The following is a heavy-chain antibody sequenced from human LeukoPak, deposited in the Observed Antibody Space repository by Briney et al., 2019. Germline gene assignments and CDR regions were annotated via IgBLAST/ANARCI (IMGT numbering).Heavy chain of an antibody. Sequence: EASVKVSCKASGYTFTSYAMNWVRQAPGQGLEWMGWINTNTGNPTYAQGFTGRFVFSLDTSVNTAYLQISSLKTEDTAVYYCAKVQGYCSETSCYPDYWGQGTLVTVSS. V-gene: IGHV7-4-1*02. CDR1: GYTFTSYA. CDR2: INTNTGNP. J-gene: IGHJ4*02. CDR3: AKVQGYCSETSCYPDY. D-gene: IGHD2-2*01.